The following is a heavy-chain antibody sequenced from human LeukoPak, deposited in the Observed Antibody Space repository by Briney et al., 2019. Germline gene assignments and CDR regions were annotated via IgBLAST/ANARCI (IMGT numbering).Heavy chain of an antibody. D-gene: IGHD5-24*01. CDR3: ARAEMTTITYPDY. V-gene: IGHV3-7*01. CDR1: GFTFSSYW. J-gene: IGHJ4*02. CDR2: IKEDGSEK. Sequence: GGSLRLSCAASGFTFSSYWMTWVRQAPGKGLEWVANIKEDGSEKYYVDSVKGRFTISRDNAKNSLYLQMNSLRGEDTAVYYCARAEMTTITYPDYWGQGTPVTVSS.